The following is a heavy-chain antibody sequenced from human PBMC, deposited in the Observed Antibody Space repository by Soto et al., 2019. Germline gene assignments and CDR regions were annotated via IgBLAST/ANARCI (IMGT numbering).Heavy chain of an antibody. D-gene: IGHD3-10*01. Sequence: TSETLSLTCTVSGGSISSSSYYWGWIRQPPGKGLEWIGSIYYSGSTYYNPSLKSRVTISVDTSKNQFSLKLSSVTAADTAVYYCARHLVDGSGSYYLPGWFDPWGQGTLVTVSS. CDR3: ARHLVDGSGSYYLPGWFDP. V-gene: IGHV4-39*01. CDR2: IYYSGST. J-gene: IGHJ5*02. CDR1: GGSISSSSYY.